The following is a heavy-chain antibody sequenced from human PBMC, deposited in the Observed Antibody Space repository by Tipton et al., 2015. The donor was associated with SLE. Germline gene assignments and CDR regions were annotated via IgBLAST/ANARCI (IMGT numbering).Heavy chain of an antibody. J-gene: IGHJ6*03. D-gene: IGHD6-13*01. Sequence: SLRLSCAASGFTFDDYAMHWVRQAPGKGLEWVSGISWNSGSIDYVDSVKGRFTISRDNAKNSLYLQMNSLRAEDTAVYYCARDIAALYYYYMDVWGKGTTVTVSS. CDR3: ARDIAALYYYYMDV. CDR1: GFTFDDYA. V-gene: IGHV3-9*01. CDR2: ISWNSGSI.